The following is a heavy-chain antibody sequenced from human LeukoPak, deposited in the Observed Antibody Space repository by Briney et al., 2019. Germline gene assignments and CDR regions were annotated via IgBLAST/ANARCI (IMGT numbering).Heavy chain of an antibody. CDR3: AKDSYDSGGYYHFDY. Sequence: GGSLRLSCAASEFTFSSYAMNWVRQTPGKGLEWVSGITGSGDRTYYADSVKGRFTISRDNSKNTLYLQMNSLRAEDTAVYYCAKDSYDSGGYYHFDYWGQGTLVTASS. J-gene: IGHJ4*02. CDR1: EFTFSSYA. CDR2: ITGSGDRT. D-gene: IGHD3-22*01. V-gene: IGHV3-23*01.